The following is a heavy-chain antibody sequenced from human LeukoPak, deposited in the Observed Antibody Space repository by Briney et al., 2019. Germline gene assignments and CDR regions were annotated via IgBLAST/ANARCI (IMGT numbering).Heavy chain of an antibody. Sequence: GGSLRLSCAASGFSVSSNYISWVRQAPGKGLEWVSVIYSGGSTKYADSVKARFTISRDNSKNTVYLQMNSLRAEDTAVYYCARATLDNWGQGTLVTFSS. J-gene: IGHJ4*02. V-gene: IGHV3-53*01. CDR3: ARATLDN. CDR2: IYSGGST. CDR1: GFSVSSNY.